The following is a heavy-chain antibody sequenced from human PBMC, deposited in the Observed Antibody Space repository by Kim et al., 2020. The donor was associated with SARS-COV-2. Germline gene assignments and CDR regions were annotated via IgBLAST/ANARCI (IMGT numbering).Heavy chain of an antibody. Sequence: ASVKVSCKASGYTFTSYGISWVRQAPGQGLEWMGWISAYNGNTNYAQKLQGRVTMTTDTSTSPAYMELRSLRSDDTAVYYCAGYNIAAAGKWFDPWGPGTLVTVSS. CDR3: AGYNIAAAGKWFDP. J-gene: IGHJ5*02. D-gene: IGHD6-13*01. V-gene: IGHV1-18*04. CDR2: ISAYNGNT. CDR1: GYTFTSYG.